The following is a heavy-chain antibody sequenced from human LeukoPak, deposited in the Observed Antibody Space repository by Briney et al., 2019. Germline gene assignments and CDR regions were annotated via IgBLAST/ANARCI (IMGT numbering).Heavy chain of an antibody. D-gene: IGHD6-13*01. CDR3: ARYDSSSWHQYRYFDL. V-gene: IGHV4-39*01. J-gene: IGHJ2*01. CDR1: GGSISSSSYY. Sequence: SETLSLTCTVSGGSISSSSYYWGWIRQPPGKGLEWIGNIYYSGSTYYNPSLKSRVTIFVDMSKNQFSLKLTSVTAADTAVYYCARYDSSSWHQYRYFDLWGRGTLVTVSS. CDR2: IYYSGST.